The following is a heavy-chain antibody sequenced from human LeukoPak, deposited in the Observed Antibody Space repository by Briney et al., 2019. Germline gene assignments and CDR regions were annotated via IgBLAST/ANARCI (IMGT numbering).Heavy chain of an antibody. D-gene: IGHD3-22*01. CDR2: IIPIFGTA. J-gene: IGHJ6*02. CDR3: ARVKDYYDSSGYPDYYYYGMDV. CDR1: GGTFSSYA. V-gene: IGHV1-69*01. Sequence: SVKVSSKASGGTFSSYAISWVRQALGQGLEWMGGIIPIFGTANYAQKFQGRVTITADETTSTAYMELSSLRSEDTAVYYCARVKDYYDSSGYPDYYYYGMDVWGQGTTVTVSS.